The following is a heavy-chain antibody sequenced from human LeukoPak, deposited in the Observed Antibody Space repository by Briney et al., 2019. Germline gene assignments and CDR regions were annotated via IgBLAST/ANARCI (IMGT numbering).Heavy chain of an antibody. J-gene: IGHJ4*02. D-gene: IGHD6-19*01. Sequence: PGESLKISCKGSGYSFTSYWIGWVRQMPGEGLEWMGIIYPGNSYTRYSPSFQGQVTISADKSITTAYLQWSSLKASDTALYYFAGAPDVAVAGASDNWGQGTLVTVSS. CDR1: GYSFTSYW. V-gene: IGHV5-51*01. CDR3: AGAPDVAVAGASDN. CDR2: IYPGNSYT.